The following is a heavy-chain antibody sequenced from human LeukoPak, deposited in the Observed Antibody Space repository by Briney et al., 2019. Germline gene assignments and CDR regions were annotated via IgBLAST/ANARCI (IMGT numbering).Heavy chain of an antibody. CDR2: IYYSGST. V-gene: IGHV4-59*01. J-gene: IGHJ4*02. Sequence: SETLSLTCTVSGGSISSYYWSWIRQPPGKGLEWIGYIYYSGSTNYNPSLKSRVAISVDTSKNQFSLKLSSVTAADTAVYYCARAVAAIDYWGQGTLVTVSS. CDR1: GGSISSYY. CDR3: ARAVAAIDY. D-gene: IGHD6-25*01.